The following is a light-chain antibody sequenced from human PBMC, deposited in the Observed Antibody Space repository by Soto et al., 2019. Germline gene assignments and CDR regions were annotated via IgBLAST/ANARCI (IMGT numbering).Light chain of an antibody. CDR3: MQGTLWPPKYP. J-gene: IGKJ2*01. V-gene: IGKV2-30*01. CDR2: KVS. Sequence: DVVMTQSPLSLPVTLGQPASISCRSSQSLVYSDGNTYLNWFQQRPGQSPRRLIYKVSNRDSGVPDRFSGSGSGTDFTLKISRVEAEDVWVYYCMQGTLWPPKYPFGQGTKVDIK. CDR1: QSLVYSDGNTY.